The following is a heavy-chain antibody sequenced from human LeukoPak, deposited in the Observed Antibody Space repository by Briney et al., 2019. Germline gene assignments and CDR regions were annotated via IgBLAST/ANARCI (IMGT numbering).Heavy chain of an antibody. J-gene: IGHJ4*02. CDR2: INPNSGGA. CDR1: GYTFTGYY. D-gene: IGHD6-13*01. Sequence: ASVKVSCKASGYTFTGYYMHWVRQAPGQGLEWMGRINPNSGGANYAQKFQGRVTMTRDTSISTAYMELSRLRSDDTAVYYCARAGGGSSRPLVVDYWGQGTLVTVSS. V-gene: IGHV1-2*06. CDR3: ARAGGGSSRPLVVDY.